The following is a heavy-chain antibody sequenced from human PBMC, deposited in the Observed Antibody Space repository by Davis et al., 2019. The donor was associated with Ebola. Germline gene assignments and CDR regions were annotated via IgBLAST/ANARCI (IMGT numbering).Heavy chain of an antibody. V-gene: IGHV4-31*03. CDR1: GGSISSGGYY. CDR3: ARGSYGAWFDP. CDR2: IYYSGST. J-gene: IGHJ5*02. Sequence: MPSETLSLTCTVSGGSISSGGYYWSWIRQHPGKGLEWIGYIYYSGSTYYNPSLKSRVTISVDTSKNQFSLKLSSVTAADTAVYYCARGSYGAWFDPWGQGTLVTVSS. D-gene: IGHD3-10*01.